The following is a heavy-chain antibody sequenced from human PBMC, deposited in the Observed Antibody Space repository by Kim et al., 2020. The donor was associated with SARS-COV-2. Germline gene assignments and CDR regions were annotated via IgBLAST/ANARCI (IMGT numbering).Heavy chain of an antibody. V-gene: IGHV4-34*01. CDR3: ARGTTGHLNMVRGVISWFDP. D-gene: IGHD3-10*01. J-gene: IGHJ5*02. CDR1: GGSFSGYY. Sequence: SETLSLTCAVYGGSFSGYYWSWIRQPPGKGLEWIGEINHSGSTNYNPSLKSRVTISVDTSKNQFSLKLSSVTAADTAVYYCARGTTGHLNMVRGVISWFDPWGQGTLVTVSS. CDR2: INHSGST.